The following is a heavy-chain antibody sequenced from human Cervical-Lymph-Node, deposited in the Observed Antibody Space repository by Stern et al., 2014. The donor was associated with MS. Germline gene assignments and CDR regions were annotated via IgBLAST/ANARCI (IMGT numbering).Heavy chain of an antibody. D-gene: IGHD2-8*01. CDR1: GYTFISYG. J-gene: IGHJ4*02. Sequence: VQLVESGTEVKKPGASLIVSCKASGYTFISYGISWVRQAPGQGLEWVGWISADSGTTKYAQKFRDRITLTRDTSTGTAYMELRTLRYEDTAVYYCARDKMHALDYWGQGTLVSVS. CDR2: ISADSGTT. V-gene: IGHV1-18*01. CDR3: ARDKMHALDY.